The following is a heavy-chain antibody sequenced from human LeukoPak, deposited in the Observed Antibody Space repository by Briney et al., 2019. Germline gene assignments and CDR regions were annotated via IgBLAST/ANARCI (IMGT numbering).Heavy chain of an antibody. Sequence: PSETLSLTCTVSGGSISSYYWRWLRQPPGKGVEWVGYMYYSGSTNYNPSLKRRVTISVEKSKKQFSLNLSSVTAADTAVYYCARGYRRSYYDSSGYYYFQHWGQGTLVTVSS. CDR2: MYYSGST. CDR3: ARGYRRSYYDSSGYYYFQH. J-gene: IGHJ1*01. V-gene: IGHV4-59*01. D-gene: IGHD3-22*01. CDR1: GGSISSYY.